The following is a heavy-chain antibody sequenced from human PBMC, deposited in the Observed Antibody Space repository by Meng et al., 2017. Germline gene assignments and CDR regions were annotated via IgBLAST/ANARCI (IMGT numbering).Heavy chain of an antibody. CDR3: ARDPSMVRGVIVYYFDD. D-gene: IGHD3-10*01. J-gene: IGHJ4*02. Sequence: ASVKVSCKASGYTFTSYYMHWVRQAPGQGLEWMGIINPSGGSTSYAQKFQGRVTMTRDTSTSTVYMELSSLRSEDTAVYYCARDPSMVRGVIVYYFDDWGQGTLVTVSS. CDR2: INPSGGST. CDR1: GYTFTSYY. V-gene: IGHV1-46*01.